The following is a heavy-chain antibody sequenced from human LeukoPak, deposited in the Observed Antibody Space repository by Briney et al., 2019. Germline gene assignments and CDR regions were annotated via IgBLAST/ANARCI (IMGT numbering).Heavy chain of an antibody. CDR2: INPNSGGT. J-gene: IGHJ4*02. CDR1: GYTFTGYY. CDR3: ARDGHYDSSGYYRDY. D-gene: IGHD3-22*01. Sequence: ASVKVSCKASGYTFTGYYMHWVRQAPGQGLEWMGRINPNSGGTNYAQKFQGRVTMTRDTSISTAYMELSRLRSDDMAVYYCARDGHYDSSGYYRDYWGQGTLVTVSS. V-gene: IGHV1-2*06.